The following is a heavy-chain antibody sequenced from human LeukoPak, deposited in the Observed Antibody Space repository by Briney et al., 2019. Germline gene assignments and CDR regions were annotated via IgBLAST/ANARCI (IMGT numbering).Heavy chain of an antibody. CDR1: GFPFSAYA. Sequence: PGGSLRLACTASGFPFSAYAMMWVRQAPGKGPGWVSAIRGGGGRSFHADSLKGRFTISRHNPKYTLFLQMNSLKAEDTAVYYCARDQNGDYIGAFDLWGPGTMVTVSS. D-gene: IGHD4-17*01. J-gene: IGHJ3*01. CDR2: IRGGGGRS. V-gene: IGHV3-23*01. CDR3: ARDQNGDYIGAFDL.